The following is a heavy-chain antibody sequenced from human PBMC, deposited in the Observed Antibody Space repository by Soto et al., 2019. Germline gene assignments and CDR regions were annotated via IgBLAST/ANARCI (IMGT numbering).Heavy chain of an antibody. J-gene: IGHJ5*02. CDR1: GFTFSSYS. CDR3: ARNLYYYHSSGYHP. CDR2: ISSSSSYI. Sequence: PGGSLRLSCAASGFTFSSYSMNWVRQAPGKGLEWVSSISSSSSYIYYADSVKGRLTISRDNAKNSLYLQVNSLRAEDTAVYYCARNLYYYHSSGYHPWGQGTPLTVSS. D-gene: IGHD3-22*01. V-gene: IGHV3-21*01.